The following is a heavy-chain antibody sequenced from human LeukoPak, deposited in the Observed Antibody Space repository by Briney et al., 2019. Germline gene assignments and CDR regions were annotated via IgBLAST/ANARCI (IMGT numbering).Heavy chain of an antibody. CDR2: IGVSGGTT. CDR3: SPLGSGVDY. D-gene: IGHD6-19*01. J-gene: IGHJ4*02. V-gene: IGHV3-23*01. CDR1: GFIFYNYA. Sequence: GGSLRLSCAASGFIFYNYAMSWVRQAPGKGLEWVSVIGVSGGTTYYADSVKGRFTIYRDNSKDKLYLEINSLRAEDTAVYYCSPLGSGVDYWGQGTLVTVTS.